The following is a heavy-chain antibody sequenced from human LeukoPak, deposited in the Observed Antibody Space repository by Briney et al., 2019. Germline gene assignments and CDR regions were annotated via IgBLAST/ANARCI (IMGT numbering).Heavy chain of an antibody. Sequence: GGSLRLSCAASGFTFDDYAMHWVRQAPGKGLEWVSGISWNSGSIGYADSVKGRFTISRDNAKNSLYLQMNNLRAEDTALYYCAKDDQPLLYGVDYWGQGTLVTVSS. CDR2: ISWNSGSI. J-gene: IGHJ4*02. V-gene: IGHV3-9*01. CDR1: GFTFDDYA. D-gene: IGHD2-2*02. CDR3: AKDDQPLLYGVDY.